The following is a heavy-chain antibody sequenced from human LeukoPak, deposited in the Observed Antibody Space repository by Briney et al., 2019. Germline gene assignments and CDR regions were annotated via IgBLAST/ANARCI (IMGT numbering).Heavy chain of an antibody. V-gene: IGHV3-23*01. Sequence: GGSLRLSCAASGFTFRNHAMNWVRQAPGKGLEWVSVISGSGETTYYADSVKGRSTISRDNSKNTLYLQMNSLRAEDTAVYYCAKDRRGDTAMVMADWGQGTLVTVSS. CDR1: GFTFRNHA. CDR3: AKDRRGDTAMVMAD. CDR2: ISGSGETT. D-gene: IGHD5-18*01. J-gene: IGHJ4*02.